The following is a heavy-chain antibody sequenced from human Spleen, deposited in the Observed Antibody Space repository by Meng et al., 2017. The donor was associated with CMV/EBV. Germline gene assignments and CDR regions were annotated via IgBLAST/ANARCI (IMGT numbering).Heavy chain of an antibody. CDR3: ARPGGSSGWPFDY. J-gene: IGHJ4*02. CDR2: ISYDGSNK. Sequence: CADSGFTFSSYAMHWVRQAPGKGLEWVAVISYDGSNKYYADSVKGRFTISRDNSKNTLYLQMNSLRAEDTAVYYCARPGGSSGWPFDYWGQGTLVTVSS. CDR1: GFTFSSYA. D-gene: IGHD6-19*01. V-gene: IGHV3-30*04.